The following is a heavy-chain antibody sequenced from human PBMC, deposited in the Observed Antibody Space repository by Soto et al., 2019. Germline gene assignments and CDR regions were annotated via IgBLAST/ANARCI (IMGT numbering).Heavy chain of an antibody. CDR2: IRSKTNNYAT. J-gene: IGHJ4*02. V-gene: IGHV3-73*01. Sequence: PGESLKISCAASGFTFSGSAIHWVRQGSGKGLEWVGRIRSKTNNYATTYAASVKGRFTVSRDDSENTAYLQMNSLKTEDTAVYYCTPGDYFDTSAYYTKWGQGTLVTVS. D-gene: IGHD3-22*01. CDR1: GFTFSGSA. CDR3: TPGDYFDTSAYYTK.